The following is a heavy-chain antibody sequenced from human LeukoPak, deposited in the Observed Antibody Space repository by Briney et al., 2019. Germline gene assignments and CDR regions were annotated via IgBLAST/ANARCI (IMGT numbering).Heavy chain of an antibody. V-gene: IGHV3-20*04. D-gene: IGHD4-11*01. CDR3: ARDRDYNHFDY. Sequence: GGSLRLSCAASGFTFINYGMHWVRQAPGKGLEWVSGINWNGGSTGYADSVKGRFTISRDNAKNSLYLQMNSLRAEDTALYYCARDRDYNHFDYWGQGTLVTVSS. CDR1: GFTFINYG. J-gene: IGHJ4*02. CDR2: INWNGGST.